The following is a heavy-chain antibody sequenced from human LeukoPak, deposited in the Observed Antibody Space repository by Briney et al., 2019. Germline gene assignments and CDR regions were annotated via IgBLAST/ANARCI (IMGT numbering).Heavy chain of an antibody. J-gene: IGHJ3*02. Sequence: ETLSLTCTVSGGSISSYYWSWIRQPPRKGLEWIGYIYCSGSTNYNPSLKSRVTISVDTSKNQFSLKLSSVTAADTAVYYCARTFRAEQWLEPEAFDIWGQGTMVTVSS. V-gene: IGHV4-59*12. CDR1: GGSISSYY. CDR2: IYCSGST. CDR3: ARTFRAEQWLEPEAFDI. D-gene: IGHD6-19*01.